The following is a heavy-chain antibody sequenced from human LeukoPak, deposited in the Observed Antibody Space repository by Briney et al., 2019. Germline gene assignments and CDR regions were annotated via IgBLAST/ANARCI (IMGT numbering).Heavy chain of an antibody. J-gene: IGHJ4*02. CDR3: ARGEYYDSSGYFDY. Sequence: GGSLRLSCAASGFIFTDYWMYWVRQAPGKGLAWVANIKEDGSEKNYVDSVKGRFTISRDNAKNSLYLQMNSLRAEDTAVYYCARGEYYDSSGYFDYWGQGTLVTVSS. CDR2: IKEDGSEK. V-gene: IGHV3-7*01. D-gene: IGHD3-22*01. CDR1: GFIFTDYW.